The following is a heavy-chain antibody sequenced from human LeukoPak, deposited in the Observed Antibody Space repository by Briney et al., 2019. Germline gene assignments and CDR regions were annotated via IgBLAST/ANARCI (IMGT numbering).Heavy chain of an antibody. D-gene: IGHD3-22*01. V-gene: IGHV4-61*08. J-gene: IGHJ4*02. CDR2: IYYSGST. CDR3: AIYYDSSGYYSYFDY. Sequence: PSETLSLTCAVSGGSISSGGYSWSWIRQQPGTGLEWIGYIYYSGSTNYNPSLKSRVTISVDTSKNQFSLKLSSVTAADTAVYYCAIYYDSSGYYSYFDYWGQGTLVTVSS. CDR1: GGSISSGGYS.